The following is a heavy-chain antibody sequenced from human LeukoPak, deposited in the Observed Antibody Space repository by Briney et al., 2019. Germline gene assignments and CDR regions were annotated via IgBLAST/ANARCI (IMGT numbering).Heavy chain of an antibody. D-gene: IGHD3-22*01. CDR2: INSGGSRT. CDR1: GFTFSTYW. V-gene: IGHV3-74*01. Sequence: VGSLRLSCAASGFTFSTYWMNWVRQAPGKGLLWVSRINSGGSRTSYADSVKGRFTISRDNAQNTLHLQMNTLRAEDTAVYFCARAYYYDSSGYPAGDDYWGQGTLVTVSS. CDR3: ARAYYYDSSGYPAGDDY. J-gene: IGHJ4*02.